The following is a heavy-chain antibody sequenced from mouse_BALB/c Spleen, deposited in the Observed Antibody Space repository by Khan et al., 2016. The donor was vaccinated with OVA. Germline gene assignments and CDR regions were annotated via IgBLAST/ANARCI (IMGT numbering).Heavy chain of an antibody. D-gene: IGHD1-1*01. Sequence: EVELVESGGGLVKPGGSLKLSCVVSGFTFSRYSMSWVRQSPEKRLEWVASISSGGTYTYYPDSVKGRVTLSRDNAENTLNLQMSSLRSEDTATYYCARHEDYYGSRPYFDYWGQGTTLTVSS. J-gene: IGHJ2*01. CDR1: GFTFSRYS. V-gene: IGHV5-9-3*01. CDR2: ISSGGTYT. CDR3: ARHEDYYGSRPYFDY.